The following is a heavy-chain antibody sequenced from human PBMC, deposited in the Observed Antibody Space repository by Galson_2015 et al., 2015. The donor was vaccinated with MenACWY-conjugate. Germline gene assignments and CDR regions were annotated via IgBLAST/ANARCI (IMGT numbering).Heavy chain of an antibody. CDR2: IYYSGNS. J-gene: IGHJ5*02. CDR1: GGSIYSENYW. V-gene: IGHV4-39*01. Sequence: SETLSLTCTVSGGSIYSENYWWAWIRQPPGKGLEWIGSIYYSGNSHYNPSLESRVTMSVDTSKSQFSLKLRSVTASDTGVYYCAGLPRGNTFPGVAPWGQGTLVTVSS. D-gene: IGHD2/OR15-2a*01. CDR3: AGLPRGNTFPGVAP.